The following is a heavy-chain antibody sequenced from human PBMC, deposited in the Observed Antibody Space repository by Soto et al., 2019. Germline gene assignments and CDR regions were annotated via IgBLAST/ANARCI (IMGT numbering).Heavy chain of an antibody. CDR1: GGSISSSSYY. Sequence: LSLTCTVSGGSISSSSYYWGWIRQPPGKGLEWIGSIYYSGSTYYNPSLKSRVTISVDTSKNQFSLKLSSVTAADTAVYYCARFLMIQGYFDYWGQGTLVTVSS. V-gene: IGHV4-39*01. J-gene: IGHJ4*02. CDR3: ARFLMIQGYFDY. CDR2: IYYSGST. D-gene: IGHD3-16*01.